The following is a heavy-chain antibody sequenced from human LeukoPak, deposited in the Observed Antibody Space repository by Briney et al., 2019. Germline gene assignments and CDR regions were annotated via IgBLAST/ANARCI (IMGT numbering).Heavy chain of an antibody. CDR3: ARDTCGDDCYSGRGEFDY. J-gene: IGHJ4*02. CDR1: GFIFSSYN. V-gene: IGHV3-21*01. Sequence: GGSLRLSCAASGFIFSSYNMNWVRQAPGKGLEWISSITTTSSYIYYADSVKGRFTISRDNAKNSLYLQMNSLRAEDTAVYYCARDTCGDDCYSGRGEFDYWGQGTLVTVSS. D-gene: IGHD2-21*01. CDR2: ITTTSSYI.